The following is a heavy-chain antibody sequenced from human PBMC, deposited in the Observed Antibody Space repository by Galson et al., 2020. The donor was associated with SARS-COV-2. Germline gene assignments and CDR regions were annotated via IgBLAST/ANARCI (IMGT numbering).Heavy chain of an antibody. Sequence: GESLKISCAASGFTVSSNYMSWVRQAPGKGLEWVSVIYSGGSTYYADSVKGRFTIPRHNSKNTLYLQMNSLRAEDTAVYYCARDLMWGLDIWGQGTMVTVSS. J-gene: IGHJ3*02. CDR2: IYSGGST. CDR3: ARDLMWGLDI. CDR1: GFTVSSNY. D-gene: IGHD3-16*01. V-gene: IGHV3-53*04.